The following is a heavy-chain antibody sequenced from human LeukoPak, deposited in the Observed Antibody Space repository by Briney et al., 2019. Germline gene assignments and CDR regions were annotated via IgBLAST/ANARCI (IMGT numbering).Heavy chain of an antibody. J-gene: IGHJ4*02. CDR1: GYTFSGYA. CDR3: ARGIWSATRVDYNLDN. D-gene: IGHD4-11*01. Sequence: ASVKVSCKASGYTFSGYAIHWVRQAPGQRFEWMGWINAGNGHTKYSQNFQGRVTITRDSSANTVYMELSSLTSEDTAVYYCARGIWSATRVDYNLDNWGQGTLVTVSS. V-gene: IGHV1-3*01. CDR2: INAGNGHT.